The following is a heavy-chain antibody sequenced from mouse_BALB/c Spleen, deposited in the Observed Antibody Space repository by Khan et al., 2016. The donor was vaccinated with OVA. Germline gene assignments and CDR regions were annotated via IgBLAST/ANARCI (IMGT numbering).Heavy chain of an antibody. CDR3: ATLYANPFAY. Sequence: VQLKQSGAELVRPGASVKLSCSASGFNIKDTYIYWVKQRPEQGLEWIGRIDPPNGDSKYGPKFQDKATLTADTSSNTAYLQLSSLTSEDTAVYYCATLYANPFAYWGQGTLVTVSA. D-gene: IGHD2-1*01. CDR2: IDPPNGDS. CDR1: GFNIKDTY. J-gene: IGHJ3*01. V-gene: IGHV14-3*02.